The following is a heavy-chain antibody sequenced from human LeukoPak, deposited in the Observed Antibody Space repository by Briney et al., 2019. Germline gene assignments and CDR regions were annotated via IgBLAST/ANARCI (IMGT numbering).Heavy chain of an antibody. CDR1: GHSFTTYW. V-gene: IGHV5-51*01. CDR3: ARITAVAGTGFDY. Sequence: GESLKISCKGSGHSFTTYWIGWVRQMPGKGLEWMGIIYLGDSDTRYSPSFQGQVTISADKSISTAYLQWSSLKASDTAMYYCARITAVAGTGFDYWGQGTLVTVSS. CDR2: IYLGDSDT. D-gene: IGHD6-19*01. J-gene: IGHJ4*02.